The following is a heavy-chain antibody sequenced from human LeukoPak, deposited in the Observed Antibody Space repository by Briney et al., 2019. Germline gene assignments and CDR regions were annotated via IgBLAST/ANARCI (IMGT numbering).Heavy chain of an antibody. D-gene: IGHD2-15*01. Sequence: ASVKVPCKASGYTFTSYGISWVRQAPGQGLEWMGWISAYNGNTNYAQKLQGRVTMTTDTSTSTAYMELRSLRSDDTAVYYCARVNGCSGGSCGWFDPWGQGTLVTVSS. CDR3: ARVNGCSGGSCGWFDP. J-gene: IGHJ5*02. CDR1: GYTFTSYG. V-gene: IGHV1-18*01. CDR2: ISAYNGNT.